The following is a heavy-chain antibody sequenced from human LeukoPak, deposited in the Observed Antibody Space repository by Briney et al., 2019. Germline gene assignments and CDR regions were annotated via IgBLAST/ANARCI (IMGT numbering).Heavy chain of an antibody. CDR3: ARAFTDYGDQYYYYYGMDV. Sequence: GGSLRLSCAASGFTFSSYGMHWVRQAPGKGLEWVAVIWYDGSNKYYADSVKGRFTISRDNSKNTLYLQMNSLRAEDTAVYYCARAFTDYGDQYYYYYGMDVWGQGTTVTVSS. D-gene: IGHD4-17*01. J-gene: IGHJ6*02. V-gene: IGHV3-33*01. CDR1: GFTFSSYG. CDR2: IWYDGSNK.